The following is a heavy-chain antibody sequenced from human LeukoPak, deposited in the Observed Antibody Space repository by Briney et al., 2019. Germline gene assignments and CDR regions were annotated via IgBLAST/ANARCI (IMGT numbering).Heavy chain of an antibody. CDR2: ISSSGTTI. CDR3: ARDKAYVGLDY. CDR1: GFTFNTYE. J-gene: IGHJ4*02. D-gene: IGHD2-21*01. V-gene: IGHV3-48*03. Sequence: GGSLRLSCAASGFTFNTYEMNWVRQAPGKGLEWVSYISSSGTTIFYADSVKGRITISRDNAKNSLYLQMTSLRGEDTAVYYCARDKAYVGLDYWGQGTLVTVSS.